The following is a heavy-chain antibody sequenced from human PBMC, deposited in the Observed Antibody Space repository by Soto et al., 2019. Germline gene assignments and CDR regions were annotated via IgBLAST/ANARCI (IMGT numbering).Heavy chain of an antibody. J-gene: IGHJ4*02. CDR2: IYSGGAT. Sequence: QVRLQESGPGVVKPSQTLSLTCTVSGDSISSLDYYWSWVRQTPGKGLEWIGYIYSGGATYYTPSLKSRLTMSMDKSKNQFSLRLASVTAADTGVYFCARGADRSHWYYFDNWGQGALLAVSS. V-gene: IGHV4-30-4*01. D-gene: IGHD6-13*01. CDR3: ARGADRSHWYYFDN. CDR1: GDSISSLDYY.